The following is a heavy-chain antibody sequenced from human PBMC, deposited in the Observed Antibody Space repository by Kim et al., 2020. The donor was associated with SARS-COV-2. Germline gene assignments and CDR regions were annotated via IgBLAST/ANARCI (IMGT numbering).Heavy chain of an antibody. CDR1: GGSISSSSYY. Sequence: SETLSLTCTVSGGSISSSSYYWGWIRQPPGKGLEWIGSIYYSGSTYYNPSLKSRVTISVDTSKNQFSLKLSSVTAADTAVYYCARPKGRWLQSDAFDIWGQGTMVTVSS. CDR2: IYYSGST. J-gene: IGHJ3*02. V-gene: IGHV4-39*01. D-gene: IGHD5-12*01. CDR3: ARPKGRWLQSDAFDI.